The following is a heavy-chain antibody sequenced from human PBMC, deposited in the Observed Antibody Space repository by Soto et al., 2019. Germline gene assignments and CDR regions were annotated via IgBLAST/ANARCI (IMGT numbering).Heavy chain of an antibody. CDR3: ARAVAPYLGTWFDP. D-gene: IGHD3-16*01. V-gene: IGHV4-30-2*01. CDR2: ISHTGST. CDR1: GGSISSGNSYS. Sequence: QLQLQESGSGLVKPSQTLSLTCAVSGGSISSGNSYSWSWIRQPLGKGLEWIGSISHTGSTSYNPSLKGRVSMSVDKSKNQFSLKLSSVTAADMAVYFCARAVAPYLGTWFDPWGQGTLVSVSS. J-gene: IGHJ5*02.